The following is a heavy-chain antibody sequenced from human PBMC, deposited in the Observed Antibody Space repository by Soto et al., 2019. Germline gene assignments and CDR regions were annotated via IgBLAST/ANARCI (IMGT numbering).Heavy chain of an antibody. CDR2: IIPIFGTA. Sequence: ASVKVSCKASGYTFTSYGISWVRQAPGQGLEWMGGIIPIFGTANYAQKFQGTVTITADESTSTAYMELSSLRSEDTAVYYCARDPWYYYGSGSYYKENWFDPWGQGTLVTVSS. V-gene: IGHV1-69*13. CDR3: ARDPWYYYGSGSYYKENWFDP. CDR1: GYTFTSYG. D-gene: IGHD3-10*01. J-gene: IGHJ5*02.